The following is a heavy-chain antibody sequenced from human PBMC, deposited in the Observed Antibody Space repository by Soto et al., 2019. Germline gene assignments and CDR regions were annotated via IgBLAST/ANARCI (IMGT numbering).Heavy chain of an antibody. CDR3: ASSLILGFGELIYPLPTTPGYGMDV. Sequence: GASVKVSCKASGGTFSSYAISWVRQAPGQGLEWMGGITPIFGTANYAQKFQGRVTITADESTSTAYMELSSLRSEDTAVYYCASSLILGFGELIYPLPTTPGYGMDVWGQGTTVTVSS. CDR1: GGTFSSYA. V-gene: IGHV1-69*13. J-gene: IGHJ6*02. D-gene: IGHD3-10*01. CDR2: ITPIFGTA.